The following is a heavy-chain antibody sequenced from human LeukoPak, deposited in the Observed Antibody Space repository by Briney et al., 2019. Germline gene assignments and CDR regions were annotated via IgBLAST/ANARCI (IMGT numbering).Heavy chain of an antibody. Sequence: GGSLRLSCAASGFTVSSTYMSWVRQAPGKGLEWVSLIYSDGTTFYADSVKGRFAISTDNSKNTLYLQMSSLRAEDTAVYYCARDSSSFPNYFDYWGQGTLITISS. J-gene: IGHJ4*02. CDR1: GFTVSSTY. D-gene: IGHD3-3*02. CDR2: IYSDGTT. CDR3: ARDSSSFPNYFDY. V-gene: IGHV3-53*01.